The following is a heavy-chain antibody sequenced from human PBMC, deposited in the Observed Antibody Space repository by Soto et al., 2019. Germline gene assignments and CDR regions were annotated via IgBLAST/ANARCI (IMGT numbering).Heavy chain of an antibody. CDR1: GGSFSGYY. CDR2: INHSGST. Sequence: PSETLSLTCAVYGGSFSGYYWSWIRQPPGKGLEWIGEINHSGSTNYNPSLKSRVNISVDTSKNQFSLKLSSVTAADTAVFYCAXETPPFYGDYVNXYFDLWGRGTLVTVSS. J-gene: IGHJ2*01. D-gene: IGHD4-17*01. CDR3: AXETPPFYGDYVNXYFDL. V-gene: IGHV4-34*01.